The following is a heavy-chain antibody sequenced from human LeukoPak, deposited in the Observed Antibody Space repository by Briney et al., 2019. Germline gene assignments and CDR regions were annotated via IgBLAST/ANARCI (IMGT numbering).Heavy chain of an antibody. CDR1: GFTFDDYG. CDR2: INWNGGST. Sequence: PGGSLRLSCAASGFTFDDYGMSWVRQAPGKGLEWVSGINWNGGSTGYADSVKGRFTISRDNAKNSLYLQMNSLRAEDTAVYYCAKDSGYSSSWLILDYWGQGTLVTVSS. D-gene: IGHD6-13*01. V-gene: IGHV3-20*04. J-gene: IGHJ4*02. CDR3: AKDSGYSSSWLILDY.